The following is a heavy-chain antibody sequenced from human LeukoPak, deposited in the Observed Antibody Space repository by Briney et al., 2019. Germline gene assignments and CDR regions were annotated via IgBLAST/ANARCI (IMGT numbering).Heavy chain of an antibody. J-gene: IGHJ3*02. Sequence: GGSLRLSCAASGFTVRNNYMSWVRQAPGKGLEWVSVSYSGGSTYYADFVKGRFTFSKDNSKNTLYLQMTNLRVEDTAVYYCARGVGQDAFDIWGQGTMVTVSS. CDR3: ARGVGQDAFDI. CDR2: SYSGGST. CDR1: GFTVRNNY. D-gene: IGHD1-26*01. V-gene: IGHV3-53*01.